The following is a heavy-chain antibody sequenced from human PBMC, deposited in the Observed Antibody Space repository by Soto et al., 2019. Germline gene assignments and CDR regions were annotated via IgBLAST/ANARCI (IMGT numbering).Heavy chain of an antibody. CDR2: INPNSGGT. CDR1: GYTFTGYY. Sequence: ASVKLSCKASGYTFTGYYMHWVRQAPGQGLEWMGWINPNSGGTNYAQKFQGWVTMTRDTSISTAYMELSRLRSDDTAVYYCAREPVYYDSSGYYPNYFDYWGQGTLVTVSS. V-gene: IGHV1-2*04. J-gene: IGHJ4*02. CDR3: AREPVYYDSSGYYPNYFDY. D-gene: IGHD3-22*01.